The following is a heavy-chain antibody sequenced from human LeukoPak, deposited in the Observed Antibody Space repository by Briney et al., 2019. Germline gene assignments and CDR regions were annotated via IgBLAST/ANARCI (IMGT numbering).Heavy chain of an antibody. CDR2: IYYSGST. CDR1: GGSLRSYH. CDR3: AGGYSYGYDPLVYFDY. Sequence: SETLSLTRSLSGGSLRSYHWSWLRQPPGKGLEWIGYIYYSGSTNYNPSLKSRLTISVDTSNNQFSLKQSSVTAADTAVYYCAGGYSYGYDPLVYFDYWGQGTLVTVSS. J-gene: IGHJ4*02. V-gene: IGHV4-59*01. D-gene: IGHD5-18*01.